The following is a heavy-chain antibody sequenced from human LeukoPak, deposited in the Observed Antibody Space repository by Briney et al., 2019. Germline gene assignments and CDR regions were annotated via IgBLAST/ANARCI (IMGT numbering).Heavy chain of an antibody. Sequence: SETLSLTCTVSGGSISSSSYYWGWIRQPPGKGLEWIGSIYSSGSTYYNPSLNSRVTRSVDTSKNQFSLKLSSVTDADTAVYYCAREGCGYVWGSCRYWPYFDYWGQGTMVTVSS. D-gene: IGHD3-16*02. CDR1: GGSISSSSYY. CDR2: IYSSGST. V-gene: IGHV4-39*07. J-gene: IGHJ4*02. CDR3: AREGCGYVWGSCRYWPYFDY.